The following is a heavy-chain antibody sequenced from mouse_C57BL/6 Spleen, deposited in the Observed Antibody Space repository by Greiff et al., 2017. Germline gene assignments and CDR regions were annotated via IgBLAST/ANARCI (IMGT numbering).Heavy chain of an antibody. V-gene: IGHV1-15*01. CDR3: TRSSILYYFDY. CDR1: GYTFTDYE. Sequence: QVQLQQSGAELVRPGASVTLSCKASGYTFTDYEMHWVKQTPVHGLEWIGAIDPETGGTAYNQKFKGKAILTADKSSSTAYMELRSLTSEDSAVYYCTRSSILYYFDYWGQGTTLTVSS. CDR2: IDPETGGT. J-gene: IGHJ2*01.